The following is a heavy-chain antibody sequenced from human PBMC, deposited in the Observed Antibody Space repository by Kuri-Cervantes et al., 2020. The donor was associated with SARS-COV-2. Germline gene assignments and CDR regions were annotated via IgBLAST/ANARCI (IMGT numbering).Heavy chain of an antibody. CDR1: GFTFSSYW. D-gene: IGHD3-16*01. CDR2: INSDGSST. CDR3: ARAQLGAVGAFDI. Sequence: GGSLRLSCAASGFTFSSYWMHWVRQAPGKGLVWVSRINSDGSSTSYADSVKGRFTVSRDNAENSLYLQLNTVRAEDTAVYYCARAQLGAVGAFDIWGQGAMVTVSS. V-gene: IGHV3-74*01. J-gene: IGHJ3*02.